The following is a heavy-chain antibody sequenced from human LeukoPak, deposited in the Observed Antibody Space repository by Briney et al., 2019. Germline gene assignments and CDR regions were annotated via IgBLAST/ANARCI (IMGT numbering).Heavy chain of an antibody. CDR1: GGSISSYY. V-gene: IGHV4-59*01. J-gene: IGHJ4*02. D-gene: IGHD5-12*01. Sequence: PSETLSLTCTVSGGSISSYYWSWIRQPPGKGLEWIGYIYYSGSTNYNPSLKSRVTISVDTSKNQFSLKLSSVTAADTAVYYCARSPPLYSGYDIDFDYWGQGTLVTVSS. CDR3: ARSPPLYSGYDIDFDY. CDR2: IYYSGST.